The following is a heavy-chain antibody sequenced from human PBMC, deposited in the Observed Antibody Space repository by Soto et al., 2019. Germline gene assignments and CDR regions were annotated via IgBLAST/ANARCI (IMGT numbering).Heavy chain of an antibody. CDR2: INPNGGST. J-gene: IGHJ4*02. CDR3: ARGLAAGDY. CDR1: GYIFTNYY. D-gene: IGHD6-13*01. V-gene: IGHV1-46*01. Sequence: QVQLVQSGAEVKKPGASVKLSCKASGYIFTNYYIHWVRQAPGQGLEWMAIINPNGGSTNYAQKCQDRVTMNRDTSTSTVYMELSSLRSEDTAIYYCARGLAAGDYWGQGTLVTVSS.